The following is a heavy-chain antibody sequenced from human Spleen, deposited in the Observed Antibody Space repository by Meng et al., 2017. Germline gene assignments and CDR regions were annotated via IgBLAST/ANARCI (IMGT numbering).Heavy chain of an antibody. Sequence: GESLKISCAASGFTFSSYRMSWVRQAPGKGLEWVANIKQDGSEKYYVDSVKGRFTISRDNAKNSLYLQMNSLRAEDTAVYYCAKVRTPDIVMLGAYDYWGQGILVTVSS. V-gene: IGHV3-7*01. CDR2: IKQDGSEK. CDR1: GFTFSSYR. D-gene: IGHD5-12*01. J-gene: IGHJ4*02. CDR3: AKVRTPDIVMLGAYDY.